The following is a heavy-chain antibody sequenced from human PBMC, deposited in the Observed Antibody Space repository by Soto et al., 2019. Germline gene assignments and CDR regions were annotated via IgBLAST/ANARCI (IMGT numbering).Heavy chain of an antibody. Sequence: GGSLRLSCAASGCTFSSYAMSWVRQAPGKGLEWVSAISGSGGITYYADSVKGRFTISRDNSKNTLYLQMNSLRAEDTAVYYCAKKTGRYFDWLLYLDYWGQGTLVTVSS. CDR2: ISGSGGIT. D-gene: IGHD3-9*01. V-gene: IGHV3-23*01. J-gene: IGHJ4*02. CDR3: AKKTGRYFDWLLYLDY. CDR1: GCTFSSYA.